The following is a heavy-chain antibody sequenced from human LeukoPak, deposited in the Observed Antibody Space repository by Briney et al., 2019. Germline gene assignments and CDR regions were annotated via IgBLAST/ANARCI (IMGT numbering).Heavy chain of an antibody. V-gene: IGHV3-30*19. Sequence: GGSLRLSCAASGFTFSSYGMHWVRQAPGKGLEWVAVISYDGSNKYYADSVKGRFTISRDNSKNTLYLQMNSLRAEDTAVYYCATGLGYCSSTSCDSSSWPLDYWGQGTLVTVSS. CDR3: ATGLGYCSSTSCDSSSWPLDY. J-gene: IGHJ4*02. CDR1: GFTFSSYG. CDR2: ISYDGSNK. D-gene: IGHD2-2*02.